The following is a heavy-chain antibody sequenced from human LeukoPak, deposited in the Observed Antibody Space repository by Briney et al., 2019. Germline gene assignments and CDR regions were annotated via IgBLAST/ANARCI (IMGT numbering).Heavy chain of an antibody. Sequence: GGSLRLSCAASGFTFCSYSMNWVRQAPGKGLEWVSSISSSSSYIYYADSVKGRFTISRDNAKNSLYLQMNSLRAEDTAVYYCARDLSSGYYVWGQGTLVTVSS. CDR2: ISSSSSYI. V-gene: IGHV3-21*01. CDR3: ARDLSSGYYV. D-gene: IGHD3-22*01. J-gene: IGHJ4*02. CDR1: GFTFCSYS.